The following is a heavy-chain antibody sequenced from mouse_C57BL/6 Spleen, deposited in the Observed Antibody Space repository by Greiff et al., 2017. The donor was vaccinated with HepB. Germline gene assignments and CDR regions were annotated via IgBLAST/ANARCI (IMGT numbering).Heavy chain of an antibody. CDR3: ARLLVYGSSYPDY. CDR2: IYPGDGDT. Sequence: QVQLQQSGPELVKPGASVKISCKASGYAFSSSWMNWVKQRPGKGLEWIGRIYPGDGDTNYNGKFKGKATLTADKSSSTAYMQLSSLTSEDSAVYYCARLLVYGSSYPDYWGQGTTLTVSS. J-gene: IGHJ2*01. CDR1: GYAFSSSW. D-gene: IGHD1-1*01. V-gene: IGHV1-82*01.